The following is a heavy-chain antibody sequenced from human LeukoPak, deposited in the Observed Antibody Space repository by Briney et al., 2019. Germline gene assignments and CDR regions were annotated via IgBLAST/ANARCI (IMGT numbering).Heavy chain of an antibody. CDR2: INPSGVIT. J-gene: IGHJ4*02. CDR1: VYTLTSDY. Sequence: ASLKVSSETFVYTLTSDYMHCVRHAPLQRRERRGKINPSGVITSYAQRFQGRVTTTRDTSTSTLYMGLSSVRDEDTPLYYGARGPGWFGELLHWGKGTLVTVSS. V-gene: IGHV1-46*01. CDR3: ARGPGWFGELLH. D-gene: IGHD3-10*01.